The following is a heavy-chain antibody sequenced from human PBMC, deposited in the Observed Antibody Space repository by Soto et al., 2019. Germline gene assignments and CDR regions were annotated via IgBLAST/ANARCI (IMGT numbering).Heavy chain of an antibody. V-gene: IGHV4-4*07. CDR3: AREGASSYASRHFDN. CDR1: GGSMFSYY. J-gene: IGHJ4*02. Sequence: SDTLSLTCTVSGGSMFSYYWSWIRQPAGKGLEWIARIYGSGGTNYNPSLKSRVTMSLDTSKNKFSLRLTSVTAADTAVYYCAREGASSYASRHFDNWGPGTLVTVSS. D-gene: IGHD3-16*01. CDR2: IYGSGGT.